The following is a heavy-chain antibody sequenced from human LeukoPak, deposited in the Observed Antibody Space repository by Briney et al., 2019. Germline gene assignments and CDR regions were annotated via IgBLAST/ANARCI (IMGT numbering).Heavy chain of an antibody. CDR1: GFSFSSNW. J-gene: IGHJ4*02. CDR2: IKGDGSAK. Sequence: GRSLRLSCAASGFSFSSNWMSWVRQAPGKGLEWVANIKGDGSAKFYVGSVKGRFTISRDNSKNTLYLQMDSLRAEDTAVYYCASSHDSSGNDWGQGTLVTVSS. V-gene: IGHV3-7*01. CDR3: ASSHDSSGND. D-gene: IGHD3-22*01.